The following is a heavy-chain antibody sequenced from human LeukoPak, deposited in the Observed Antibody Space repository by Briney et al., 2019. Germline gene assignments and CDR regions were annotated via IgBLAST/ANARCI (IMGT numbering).Heavy chain of an antibody. D-gene: IGHD3-10*01. Sequence: SETLSLTCTVSGGSISSYYWSWIRQPPGKGLEWIGYIYYSGSTNYNPSLKSRVTMSVDTSKNQFSLKLSSVTAADTAVYYCARELWFGEPGRSDFDYWGQGTLVTVSS. CDR1: GGSISSYY. CDR2: IYYSGST. V-gene: IGHV4-59*12. J-gene: IGHJ4*02. CDR3: ARELWFGEPGRSDFDY.